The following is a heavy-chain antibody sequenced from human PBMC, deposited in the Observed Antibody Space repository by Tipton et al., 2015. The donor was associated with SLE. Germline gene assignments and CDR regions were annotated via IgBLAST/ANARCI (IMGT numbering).Heavy chain of an antibody. V-gene: IGHV3-53*01. J-gene: IGHJ5*02. CDR3: ASLAGHL. Sequence: SLRLSCAASGFTFDDYGMSWVRQAPGKGLEWVSVIYGGDTTYYADSVKGRFTISRENSKNTVYLQMNSLRAEDTAVYYCASLAGHLWGQGTLVIVSS. CDR1: GFTFDDYG. CDR2: IYGGDTT.